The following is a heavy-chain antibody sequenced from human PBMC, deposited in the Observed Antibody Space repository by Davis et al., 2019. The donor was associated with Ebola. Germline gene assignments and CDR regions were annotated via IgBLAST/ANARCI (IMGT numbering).Heavy chain of an antibody. CDR1: GFTFSNYG. CDR3: AKGGNRDY. J-gene: IGHJ4*02. V-gene: IGHV3-7*01. Sequence: PGGSLRLSCAASGFTFSNYGMNWVRQAPGKGLEWVANIKQDGSEKYYVDSVKGRFTISRDNAKNSLYLQMNSLRAEDTAVYYCAKGGNRDYWGQGTLVTVSS. CDR2: IKQDGSEK. D-gene: IGHD4-23*01.